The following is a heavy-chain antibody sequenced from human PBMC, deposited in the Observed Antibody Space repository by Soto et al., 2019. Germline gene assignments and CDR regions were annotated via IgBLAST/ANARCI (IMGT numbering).Heavy chain of an antibody. CDR3: AREGSAPYYYYGMDV. J-gene: IGHJ6*02. CDR1: GYSFTTYG. V-gene: IGHV1-18*01. D-gene: IGHD3-10*01. CDR2: ISGYNGNT. Sequence: QVQLVQSRGEVKKPGASVKVSCKTSGYSFTTYGISWVRQAPGQGLEWMGWISGYNGNTNYAQNLQGRVTMTTDTSTSTAYMELRSLRSYDTAVYYCAREGSAPYYYYGMDVWGQGSTVTFSS.